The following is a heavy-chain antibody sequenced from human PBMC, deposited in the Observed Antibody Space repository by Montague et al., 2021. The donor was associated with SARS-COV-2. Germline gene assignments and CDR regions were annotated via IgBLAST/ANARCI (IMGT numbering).Heavy chain of an antibody. Sequence: TLSLTCTVSGGSISSGDYYWNWIRQPPGKGLEWIGYIYYSDSTNYNPSLKSRVSISVDTSKNQLSLRLSSVTAADTAVYYCARIGGLSGDYWGQGTLVTVSS. D-gene: IGHD3-10*01. CDR3: ARIGGLSGDY. CDR1: GGSISSGDYY. CDR2: IYYSDST. J-gene: IGHJ4*02. V-gene: IGHV4-30-4*08.